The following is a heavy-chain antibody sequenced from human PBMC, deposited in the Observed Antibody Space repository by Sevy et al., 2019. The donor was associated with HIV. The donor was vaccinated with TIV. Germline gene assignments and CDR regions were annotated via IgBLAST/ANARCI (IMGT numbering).Heavy chain of an antibody. CDR3: ARFGAAGTHPPYYYYGMDV. Sequence: GGSLRLSCAASGFTFSSYSMNWVRQAPGKGLEWVSSISSSSSYIYYADSVKGRFTISRDNAKNSLYLQMNSLRAEDTAVYYCARFGAAGTHPPYYYYGMDVWGQGTTVTVSS. V-gene: IGHV3-21*01. J-gene: IGHJ6*02. CDR2: ISSSSSYI. CDR1: GFTFSSYS. D-gene: IGHD6-13*01.